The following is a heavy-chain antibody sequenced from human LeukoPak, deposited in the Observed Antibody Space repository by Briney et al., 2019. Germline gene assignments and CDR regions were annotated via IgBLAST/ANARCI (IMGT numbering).Heavy chain of an antibody. V-gene: IGHV3-23*01. Sequence: GGSLRLSCAASGFTFSSYAMSWVRQAPGKGLEWVSAISGSGGSTYYADPVKGRFTISRDNSKNTLYLQMNSLRAEDTAVYYCAKDWSGYYPEYLQHWGQGTLVTVSS. CDR2: ISGSGGST. D-gene: IGHD3-3*01. CDR3: AKDWSGYYPEYLQH. J-gene: IGHJ1*01. CDR1: GFTFSSYA.